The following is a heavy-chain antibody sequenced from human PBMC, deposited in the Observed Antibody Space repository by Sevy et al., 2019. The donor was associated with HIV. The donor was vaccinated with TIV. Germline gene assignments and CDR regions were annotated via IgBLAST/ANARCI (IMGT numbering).Heavy chain of an antibody. CDR3: ARVMSATTFYFDY. CDR1: GGSISSYY. V-gene: IGHV4-59*01. CDR2: IYYSGST. J-gene: IGHJ4*02. D-gene: IGHD1-26*01. Sequence: SETLSLTCTVSGGSISSYYWSWIRQPPGKGLEWIGYIYYSGSTNYNPSLKSRVTISVDTSKNQFSLKLSSVTAADTAVYYCARVMSATTFYFDYWGQRTLVTVSS.